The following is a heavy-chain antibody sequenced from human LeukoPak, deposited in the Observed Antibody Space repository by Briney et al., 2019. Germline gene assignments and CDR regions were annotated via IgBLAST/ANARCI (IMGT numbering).Heavy chain of an antibody. Sequence: SETLSLTCTVSGGSISSYHWSWIRQPPGKGLEWIGYFSYSGSTNYNPSLKSRVTISVDTSKNQFSLRLSSVTAADTAVYYCARSSRVGYCSGGSCYSIDYWGQGTLVTVSS. CDR2: FSYSGST. CDR3: ARSSRVGYCSGGSCYSIDY. V-gene: IGHV4-59*01. J-gene: IGHJ4*02. CDR1: GGSISSYH. D-gene: IGHD2-15*01.